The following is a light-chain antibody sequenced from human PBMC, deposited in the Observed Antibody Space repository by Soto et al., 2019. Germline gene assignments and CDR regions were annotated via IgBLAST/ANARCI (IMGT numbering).Light chain of an antibody. V-gene: IGLV2-14*01. CDR2: EVS. CDR1: SSDVGAYNY. Sequence: QAVVTQPASVSGSPGQSITISCTGTSSDVGAYNYVSWYQQHPGKAPKLMLYEVSNRPLGVSDRFSGSKSGNTASLTVSGLQAEDEAYYYCSAYTSSSALIFGGGTKLTVL. CDR3: SAYTSSSALI. J-gene: IGLJ2*01.